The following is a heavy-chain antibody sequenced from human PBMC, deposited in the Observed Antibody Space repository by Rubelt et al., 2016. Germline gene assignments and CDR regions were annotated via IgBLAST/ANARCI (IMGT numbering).Heavy chain of an antibody. CDR3: ARDMVEMVD. CDR2: INAGNGNT. J-gene: IGHJ4*02. CDR1: A. D-gene: IGHD5-24*01. V-gene: IGHV1-3*01. Sequence: AMHWVRQAPGQRLEWMGWINAGNGNTKYSQKFQGRVTITRDTSASTAYMELSSLRSEDTAVYYCARDMVEMVDWGQGTLVTVSS.